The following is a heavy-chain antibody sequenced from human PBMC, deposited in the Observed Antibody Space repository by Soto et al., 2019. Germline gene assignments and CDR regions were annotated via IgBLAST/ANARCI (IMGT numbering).Heavy chain of an antibody. CDR2: MNPKSGYT. D-gene: IGHD3-10*02. Sequence: QVQLVQSGDEVKKPGASVKVSCKASGYTFTTYDINWVRQATGQRLEWVGWMNPKSGYTGFAQKFQGRVSMTRDTSINTAYMELSSLRSEETAVYYCVRVFGSIDYWGQGTLVTVSS. J-gene: IGHJ4*02. CDR3: VRVFGSIDY. CDR1: GYTFTTYD. V-gene: IGHV1-8*01.